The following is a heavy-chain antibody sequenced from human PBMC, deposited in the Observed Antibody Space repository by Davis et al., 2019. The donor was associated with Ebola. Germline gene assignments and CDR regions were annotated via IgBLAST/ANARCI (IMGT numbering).Heavy chain of an antibody. D-gene: IGHD1-1*01. CDR3: ARAQFPTTSDH. CDR2: INPHNGNT. J-gene: IGHJ4*02. Sequence: AASVKVSCKASGYTFTSYGITWVRQAPGQGLEWMGWINPHNGNTNYAQNVQGRVTMTTDTSTSTAYMEVGILRSDDTAVYYCARAQFPTTSDHWGKGTLVTVSS. CDR1: GYTFTSYG. V-gene: IGHV1-18*01.